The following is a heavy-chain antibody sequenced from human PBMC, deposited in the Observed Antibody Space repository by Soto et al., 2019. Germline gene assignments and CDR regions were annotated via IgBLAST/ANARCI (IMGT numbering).Heavy chain of an antibody. V-gene: IGHV3-23*01. CDR2: ISGSGGRT. CDR1: GFTFSSYA. D-gene: IGHD6-13*01. CDR3: AKDGGSSWPRNWFDP. J-gene: IGHJ5*02. Sequence: EVQLLESGGGLVQPGGSLRLSCAASGFTFSSYAMSWVRQAPGKGLERVSAISGSGGRTYYAESVKGRFTISRDNSKNTLYLQMNSLRAEDTAVYYCAKDGGSSWPRNWFDPWGQGTLVTVSS.